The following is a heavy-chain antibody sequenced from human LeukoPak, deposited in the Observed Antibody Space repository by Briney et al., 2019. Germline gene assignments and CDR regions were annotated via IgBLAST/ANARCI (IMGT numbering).Heavy chain of an antibody. CDR1: GYTFTSYG. J-gene: IGHJ4*02. V-gene: IGHV1-2*02. CDR2: INPNSGGT. Sequence: ASVKVSCKASGYTFTSYGISWVRQAPGQGLEWMGWINPNSGGTNSAQKFQGRVTMTRDTSISTAYMELSNLRSDDTAVYYCARDLKGYYDQVWGRYQWNYWGQGTLVIVSS. D-gene: IGHD3-16*02. CDR3: ARDLKGYYDQVWGRYQWNY.